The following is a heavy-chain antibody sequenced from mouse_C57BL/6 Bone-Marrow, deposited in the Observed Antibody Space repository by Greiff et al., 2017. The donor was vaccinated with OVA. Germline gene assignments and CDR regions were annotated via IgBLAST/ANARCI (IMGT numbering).Heavy chain of an antibody. Sequence: QVQLQQSGAELARPGASVKLSCKASGYTFTSYGISWVKQRTGQGLEWIGEIYPRSGNTYYNEKFKGKATLTADKSSSTAYMELRSLTSEDSSVYFCARGGYYSNYLWVAYWGQGTLVTVSA. CDR1: GYTFTSYG. J-gene: IGHJ3*01. V-gene: IGHV1-81*01. D-gene: IGHD2-5*01. CDR3: ARGGYYSNYLWVAY. CDR2: IYPRSGNT.